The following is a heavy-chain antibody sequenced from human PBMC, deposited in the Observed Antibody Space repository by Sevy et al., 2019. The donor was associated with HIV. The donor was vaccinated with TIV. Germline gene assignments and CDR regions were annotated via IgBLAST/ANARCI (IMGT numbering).Heavy chain of an antibody. CDR3: ARESIAVAGIGYYFDS. V-gene: IGHV3-33*01. D-gene: IGHD6-19*01. Sequence: GGSLRLSCAAFGFVYSGYGMHWVRQAPGKGLEWVAVIWYDGSNKEYADSVKGRFTISRDNSKTTLYLQMNSLRAEDTAVYYCARESIAVAGIGYYFDSWGQGTLVTVSS. CDR2: IWYDGSNK. CDR1: GFVYSGYG. J-gene: IGHJ4*02.